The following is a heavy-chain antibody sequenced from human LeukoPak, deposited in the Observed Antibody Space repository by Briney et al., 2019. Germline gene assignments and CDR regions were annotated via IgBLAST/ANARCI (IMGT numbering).Heavy chain of an antibody. CDR3: ARQRRDGYNWG. CDR2: IKQDGSEK. V-gene: IGHV3-7*01. Sequence: PGGSLRLSCAVSGFTFSSYWMSWVRQAPGKGLEWVANIKQDGSEKYYVDSVKGRFTISRNNTKNSLYLQMNSLRAEDTAVYYCARQRRDGYNWGWGQGTLVTVSS. J-gene: IGHJ4*02. D-gene: IGHD5-24*01. CDR1: GFTFSSYW.